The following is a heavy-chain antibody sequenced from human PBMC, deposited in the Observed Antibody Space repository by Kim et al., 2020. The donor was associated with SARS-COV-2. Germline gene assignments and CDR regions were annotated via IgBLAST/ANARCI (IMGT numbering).Heavy chain of an antibody. Sequence: GGSLRLSCAASGFTFSSYAMHWVRQAPGKGLEWVSVISDNGSSKYYADSVKGRFTISRDNSKNTLYLQMNSLRAEDTAVYYCARDLSGRYYFWFDSWGQGTLVTVSS. CDR1: GFTFSSYA. V-gene: IGHV3-30*04. D-gene: IGHD1-26*01. CDR2: ISDNGSSK. CDR3: ARDLSGRYYFWFDS. J-gene: IGHJ5*01.